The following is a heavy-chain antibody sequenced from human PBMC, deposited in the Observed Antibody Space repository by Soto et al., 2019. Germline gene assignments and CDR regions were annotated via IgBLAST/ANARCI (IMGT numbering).Heavy chain of an antibody. V-gene: IGHV1-46*03. CDR3: ARVGILSYYLSVWYFDF. D-gene: IGHD1-26*01. CDR2: INPSGGST. Sequence: ASVKVSCKGCGYTFTRHYRHWVRQAPVQGLEWMGIINPSGGSTSYAQKFQGRVTMTRDTSTSTVYMELSSLRSEDTAVYYCARVGILSYYLSVWYFDFWCQGTLVTVSS. J-gene: IGHJ4*02. CDR1: GYTFTRHY.